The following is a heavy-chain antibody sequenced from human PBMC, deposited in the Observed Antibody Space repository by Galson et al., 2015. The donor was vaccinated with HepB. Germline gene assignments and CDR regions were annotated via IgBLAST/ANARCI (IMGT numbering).Heavy chain of an antibody. CDR2: ISGSGGST. V-gene: IGHV3-23*01. J-gene: IGHJ3*02. Sequence: SLRLSCAASGFTFSSYAMSWVRQAPGKGLEWVSAISGSGGSTYYADSVKGRFTISRDNSKNTLYLQMNSLRAEDTAVYYCASSSGYLPDAFDIWGQGTMVTVSS. CDR1: GFTFSSYA. CDR3: ASSSGYLPDAFDI. D-gene: IGHD3-22*01.